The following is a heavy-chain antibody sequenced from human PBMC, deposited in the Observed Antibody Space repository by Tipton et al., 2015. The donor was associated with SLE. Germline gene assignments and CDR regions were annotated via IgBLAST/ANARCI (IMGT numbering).Heavy chain of an antibody. V-gene: IGHV3-74*03. CDR1: GVTFSSHW. CDR3: ARGILGDPVAFDL. CDR2: VNIDVVTR. J-gene: IGHJ3*01. Sequence: SGVTFSSHWMHWVRQAPGKGLVWVSRVNIDVVTREYAHSVRGRFTISRDNAKNTVYLQMNSLTVEDTAIYYCARGILGDPVAFDLWGQGTMAIVSS. D-gene: IGHD2/OR15-2a*01.